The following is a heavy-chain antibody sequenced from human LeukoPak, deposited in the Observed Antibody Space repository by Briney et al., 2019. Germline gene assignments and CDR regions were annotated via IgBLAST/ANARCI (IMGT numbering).Heavy chain of an antibody. CDR2: IIPIFGTA. V-gene: IGHV1-69*01. CDR3: ASQYSSSWYGGYWFDP. J-gene: IGHJ5*02. D-gene: IGHD6-13*01. CDR1: GGTFSSYA. Sequence: SVKVSCKASGGTFSSYAISWARQAPGQGLEWMGGIIPIFGTANYAQKFQGRVTITADESTSTAYMELSSLRSEDTAMYYCASQYSSSWYGGYWFDPWGQGTLVTVSS.